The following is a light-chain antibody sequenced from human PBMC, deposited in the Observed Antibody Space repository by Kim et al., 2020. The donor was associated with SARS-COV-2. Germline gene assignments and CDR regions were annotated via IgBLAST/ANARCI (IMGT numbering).Light chain of an antibody. CDR3: QSYDSSIVV. Sequence: GKTVTISCTRSSGSIASNYVQWYQQRPGSAPTTVIYEDNQRPSGVPDRFSGSIDSSSNSASLTISRLKTEDEADYYCQSYDSSIVVFGGGTQLTVL. CDR2: EDN. CDR1: SGSIASNY. V-gene: IGLV6-57*03. J-gene: IGLJ2*01.